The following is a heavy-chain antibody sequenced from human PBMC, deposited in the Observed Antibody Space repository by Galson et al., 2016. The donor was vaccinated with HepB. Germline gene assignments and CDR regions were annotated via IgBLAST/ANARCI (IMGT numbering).Heavy chain of an antibody. D-gene: IGHD4-23*01. CDR3: VRGGTTVLTPTSI. CDR1: GYVFSSYV. Sequence: SVKVSCKASGYVFSSYVMNWVRQAPGQSLEWMGWINTKTGNPMYAQAFTGRFVFSVETSVSTAYLQISSLRAEDTAVYYCVRGGTTVLTPTSIWGQGVLVTVSS. V-gene: IGHV7-4-1*02. CDR2: INTKTGNP. J-gene: IGHJ4*02.